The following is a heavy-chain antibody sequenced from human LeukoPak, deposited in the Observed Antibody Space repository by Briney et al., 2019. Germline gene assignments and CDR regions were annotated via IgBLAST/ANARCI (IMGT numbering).Heavy chain of an antibody. CDR2: IYYSGST. J-gene: IGHJ6*02. CDR3: ARRAGSGSYPMDV. V-gene: IGHV4-59*08. D-gene: IGHD3-10*01. CDR1: GGSLSSYV. Sequence: SGTPCLSPAVPGGSLSSYVRSWVRQAPGEGLGRIGYIYYSGSTNYTPSLKSRVTISVDTSKNQFSLKLSSVTAADTAVYYCARRAGSGSYPMDVWGQGTTVTVSS.